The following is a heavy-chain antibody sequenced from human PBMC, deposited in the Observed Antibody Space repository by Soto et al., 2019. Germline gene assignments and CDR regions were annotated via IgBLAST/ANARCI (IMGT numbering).Heavy chain of an antibody. CDR3: VPRITGSPNCCCGMDV. CDR2: IIPIFGTA. Sequence: QVQLVQSGAEVKKPGSSVKVSCKASGGTFSSYAINWVRQAPGQGLEWMGGIIPIFGTADYAQKFQGRVTITADESTSTAYMELSILRSEDTAVYYCVPRITGSPNCCCGMDVCGQGTTVTVSS. V-gene: IGHV1-69*12. J-gene: IGHJ6*02. CDR1: GGTFSSYA. D-gene: IGHD1-20*01.